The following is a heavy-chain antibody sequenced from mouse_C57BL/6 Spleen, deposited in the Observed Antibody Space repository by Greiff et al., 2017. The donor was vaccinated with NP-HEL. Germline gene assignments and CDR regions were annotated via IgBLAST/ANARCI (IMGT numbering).Heavy chain of an antibody. Sequence: EVQRVESGGGLVQPGGSMKLSCAASGFTFSDAWMDWVRQSPEKGLEWVAEIRNKANNHATYYAESVEGRLTTSRDDSKISVYLQMNSLRAEDTGIYYCTRGYYDYWGQGTTLTVSS. CDR2: IRNKANNHAT. CDR3: TRGYYDY. J-gene: IGHJ2*01. CDR1: GFTFSDAW. D-gene: IGHD2-3*01. V-gene: IGHV6-6*01.